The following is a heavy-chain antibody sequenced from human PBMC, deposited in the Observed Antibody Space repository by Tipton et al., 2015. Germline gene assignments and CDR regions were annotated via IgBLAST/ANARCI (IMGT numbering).Heavy chain of an antibody. J-gene: IGHJ4*02. CDR3: ARVTSFTYSFDF. V-gene: IGHV3-7*01. D-gene: IGHD2-2*01. CDR1: GFEFSSYR. CDR2: INKDVAEK. Sequence: GSLRLSCSASGFEFSSYRMSWVRQAPGKGLEWVAYINKDVAEKSYGDSVKGRFTISGDNAKKSLFLQMDSLRAEDTAVYYCARVTSFTYSFDFWGRGALVTVSS.